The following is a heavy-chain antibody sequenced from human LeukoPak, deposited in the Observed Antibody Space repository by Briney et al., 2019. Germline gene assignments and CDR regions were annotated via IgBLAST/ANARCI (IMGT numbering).Heavy chain of an antibody. V-gene: IGHV3-23*01. CDR2: ISGSGGAT. J-gene: IGHJ4*02. D-gene: IGHD3-10*01. CDR3: ARGGVDHYGSGTYYLMYYFDH. Sequence: GGSLRLSCAASGFTFSSYWMSWVRQAPGKGLEWVSGISGSGGATYYADSVKGRFTVSRDDPHNTLYLQMNSVRAEDTAVYFCARGGVDHYGSGTYYLMYYFDHWGQGALVTVSS. CDR1: GFTFSSYW.